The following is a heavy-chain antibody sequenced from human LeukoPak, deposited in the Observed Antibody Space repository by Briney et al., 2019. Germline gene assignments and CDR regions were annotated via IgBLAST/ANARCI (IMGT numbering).Heavy chain of an antibody. D-gene: IGHD3-22*01. J-gene: IGHJ4*02. Sequence: GGSLRLSCAASGFTFSSYGMHWVRQAPGKGLEWVAVIWYDGSNKYYADSVKGRFTISRDNSKNTLYLQMNSLRAEDTAVYYCAKDSFFNYYDSSGYYLFDYWGQGTLVTVSS. CDR2: IWYDGSNK. CDR1: GFTFSSYG. V-gene: IGHV3-33*06. CDR3: AKDSFFNYYDSSGYYLFDY.